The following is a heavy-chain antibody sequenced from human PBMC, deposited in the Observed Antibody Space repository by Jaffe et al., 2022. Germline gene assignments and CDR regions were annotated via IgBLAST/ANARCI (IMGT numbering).Heavy chain of an antibody. J-gene: IGHJ5*02. CDR2: IYWDDDK. Sequence: QITLKESGPTLVKPTQTLTLTCTFSGFSLSTSGVGVGWIRQPPGKALEWLALIYWDDDKRYSPSLKSRLTITKDTSKNQVVLTMTNMDPVDTATYYCAHRRSGSYPYLNWFDPWGQGTLVTVSS. CDR1: GFSLSTSGVG. CDR3: AHRRSGSYPYLNWFDP. V-gene: IGHV2-5*02. D-gene: IGHD3-10*01.